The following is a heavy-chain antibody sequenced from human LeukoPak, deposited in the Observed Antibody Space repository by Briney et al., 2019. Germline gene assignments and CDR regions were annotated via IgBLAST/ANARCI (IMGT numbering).Heavy chain of an antibody. CDR2: IYPGDSDT. CDR1: GYSFTSYW. J-gene: IGHJ4*02. V-gene: IGHV5-51*01. CDR3: ARLLGGGWNLGHFDY. Sequence: GESLKISCKGSGYSFTSYWIGWVRQMPGKGLEWMGIIYPGDSDTRYSPSSQGQVTISADKSISTAYLQWSSLKASDTAMYYCARLLGGGWNLGHFDYWGQGTLVTVSS. D-gene: IGHD1-1*01.